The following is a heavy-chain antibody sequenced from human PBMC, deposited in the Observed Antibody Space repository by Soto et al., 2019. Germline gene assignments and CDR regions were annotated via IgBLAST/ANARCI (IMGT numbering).Heavy chain of an antibody. Sequence: EVQLVDSGGGLVQPGGSLRLSCVAYGFHFSSYWMSWVRQAPGKGLEWVANIKEDGSDKYYVDSVKGRFTISRDNAKIALYLQMNSQRVAYTAVYYCVGVSLAGSWGQGTLVTVSS. CDR3: VGVSLAGS. D-gene: IGHD6-19*01. J-gene: IGHJ5*02. CDR2: IKEDGSDK. V-gene: IGHV3-7*01. CDR1: GFHFSSYW.